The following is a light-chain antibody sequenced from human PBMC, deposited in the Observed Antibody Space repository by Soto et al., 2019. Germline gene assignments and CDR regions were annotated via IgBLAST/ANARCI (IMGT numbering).Light chain of an antibody. Sequence: EIVLTQSPGTLSLSPGERATLSCRASQSVGSSYLAWYQQKPGQAPRLLTYGASSRATAIPARFSGSGSGTEFTLTIRSLQSEDFAVYYCQQYNNWSWTCGQGTKVDIK. V-gene: IGKV3D-15*01. CDR3: QQYNNWSWT. J-gene: IGKJ1*01. CDR1: QSVGSSY. CDR2: GAS.